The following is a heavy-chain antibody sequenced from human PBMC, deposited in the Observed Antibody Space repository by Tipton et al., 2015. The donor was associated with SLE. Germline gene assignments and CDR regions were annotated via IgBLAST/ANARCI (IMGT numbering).Heavy chain of an antibody. CDR3: ARDVAPAAVPLFEY. V-gene: IGHV4-59*01. CDR2: IDYTGNT. J-gene: IGHJ4*02. Sequence: TLSLTCTVSGDSINNYYWTWIRQSPGKGLEWIGYIDYTGNTHYNPSLKSRVTMSVDTSKNQFSLKLSSVTAADTAVYYCARDVAPAAVPLFEYWGQGTLVTVSS. CDR1: GDSINNYY. D-gene: IGHD2-2*01.